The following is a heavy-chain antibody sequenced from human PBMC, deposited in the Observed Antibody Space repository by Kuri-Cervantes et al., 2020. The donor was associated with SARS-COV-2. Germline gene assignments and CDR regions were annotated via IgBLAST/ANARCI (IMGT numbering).Heavy chain of an antibody. Sequence: ASVKVSCKTSGYTFSSYYMHWVRQAPGQGLEWMGWINPNSGGTNYAQKFQGRVTMTRDTSISTAYMELSRLRSDDTAVYYCARTSRGYGYEYYFDYWGQGTLVTVSS. CDR2: INPNSGGT. CDR3: ARTSRGYGYEYYFDY. V-gene: IGHV1-2*02. J-gene: IGHJ4*02. CDR1: GYTFSSYY. D-gene: IGHD5-12*01.